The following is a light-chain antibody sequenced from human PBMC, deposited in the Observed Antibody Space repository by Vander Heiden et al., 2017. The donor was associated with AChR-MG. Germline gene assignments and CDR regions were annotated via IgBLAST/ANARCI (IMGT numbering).Light chain of an antibody. CDR1: RLGKKF. Sequence: SYELTQPPSVSVSPGQTARLTCSGDRLGKKFASWYQQKQGQYPVLVIHQNDKRPSGIPERFSGSSSGNTATLTISGTQSLDEADYFCQACDSRSNWLFGGVTKLTVL. J-gene: IGLJ3*02. CDR3: QACDSRSNWL. V-gene: IGLV3-1*01. CDR2: QND.